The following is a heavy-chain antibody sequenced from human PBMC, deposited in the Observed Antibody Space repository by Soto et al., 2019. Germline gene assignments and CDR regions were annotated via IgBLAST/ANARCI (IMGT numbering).Heavy chain of an antibody. V-gene: IGHV1-46*01. D-gene: IGHD3-22*01. CDR3: AKYPEPPYHYERSGYSGDAFEI. CDR1: GYTFTSYY. CDR2: INPSGGST. J-gene: IGHJ3*02. Sequence: ASVKVSCKASGYTFTSYYMHWVRQAPGQGLEWMGIINPSGGSTSYAQKFQGRVTMTRDTSTSTAYMELSSLRSEDTAVYYCAKYPEPPYHYERSGYSGDAFEIWGQGTLVTVSS.